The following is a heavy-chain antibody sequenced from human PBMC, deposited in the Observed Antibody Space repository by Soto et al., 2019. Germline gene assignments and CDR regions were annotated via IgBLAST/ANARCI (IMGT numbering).Heavy chain of an antibody. V-gene: IGHV3-66*01. CDR3: AREPAYAVAEI. CDR1: GFTVSSNY. D-gene: IGHD6-19*01. Sequence: PGGSLRLSCAASGFTVSSNYMSWVRQAPGKGLEWVSVIYSGGSTYYADSVKGRFTISRDIPKNTLYLQMNSLRAEDTAVYYCAREPAYAVAEIWGQGTLVTVSS. J-gene: IGHJ4*02. CDR2: IYSGGST.